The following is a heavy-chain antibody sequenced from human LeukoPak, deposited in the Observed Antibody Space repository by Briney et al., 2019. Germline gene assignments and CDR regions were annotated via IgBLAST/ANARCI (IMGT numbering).Heavy chain of an antibody. CDR1: GDSISSYY. D-gene: IGHD2-2*01. J-gene: IGHJ4*01. CDR2: IYYSGST. CDR3: ARWYCSSGTCYYLDY. Sequence: SETLSLTCTVSGDSISSYYWSWIRQPPGKELEWIGYIYYSGSTNYSPSLKSRVTISVDTSKNQFSLKLSSVTAADTAVYYCARWYCSSGTCYYLDYWGHGTLVTVSS. V-gene: IGHV4-59*01.